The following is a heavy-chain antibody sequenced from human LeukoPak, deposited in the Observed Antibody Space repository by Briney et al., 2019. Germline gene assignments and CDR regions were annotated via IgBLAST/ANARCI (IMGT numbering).Heavy chain of an antibody. CDR2: INWNGGST. J-gene: IGHJ3*02. CDR3: ARGVGTTYDFWSGYYDLFGAFDI. CDR1: GFTFDDYG. Sequence: SGGSLRLSCAASGFTFDDYGMSWVRQAPGKGLEWVSGINWNGGSTGYADSVKGRFTISRDNAKNSLYLQMNSLRAEDTALYYCARGVGTTYDFWSGYYDLFGAFDIWGQGTMVTVSS. D-gene: IGHD3-3*01. V-gene: IGHV3-20*04.